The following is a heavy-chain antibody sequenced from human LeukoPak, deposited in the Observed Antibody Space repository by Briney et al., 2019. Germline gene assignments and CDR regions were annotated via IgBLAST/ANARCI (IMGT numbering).Heavy chain of an antibody. CDR1: GFIFNDYG. CDR2: ISWDSSKI. CDR3: ALGEQWGAFDI. D-gene: IGHD6-19*01. Sequence: PGRSLRLSCAASGFIFNDYGMHWVRQTPGKGLEWVSGISWDSSKIDYADSVKGRFTISRDNAKNSLYLQMNSLRAEDTAVYYCALGEQWGAFDIWGQGTMVTVSS. V-gene: IGHV3-9*01. J-gene: IGHJ3*02.